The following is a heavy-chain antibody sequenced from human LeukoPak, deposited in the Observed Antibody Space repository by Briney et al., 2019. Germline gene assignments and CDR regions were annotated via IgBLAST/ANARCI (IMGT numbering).Heavy chain of an antibody. CDR3: ARDLVPARNRYYFDY. CDR2: IYTSGST. D-gene: IGHD2-2*01. Sequence: SETLSLTRTVSGGSISSYYWSWIRQPAGKGLEWIGRIYTSGSTNYNPSLKSRVTMSVDTSKNQFSLKLSSVTAADTAVYYCARDLVPARNRYYFDYWGQGTLVTVSS. CDR1: GGSISSYY. V-gene: IGHV4-4*07. J-gene: IGHJ4*02.